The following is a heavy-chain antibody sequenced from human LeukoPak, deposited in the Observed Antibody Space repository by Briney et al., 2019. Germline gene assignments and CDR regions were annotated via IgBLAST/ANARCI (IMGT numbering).Heavy chain of an antibody. CDR3: ARDRGDGYNNFDY. J-gene: IGHJ4*02. Sequence: PSETLSLTCAVYGGSFGGYYWSWIRQPPGKGLEWIGEINHSGSTNYNPSLKSRVTISVDTSKNQFSLKLSSVTAANTAVYYCARDRGDGYNNFDYWGQGTLVTVSS. CDR1: GGSFGGYY. CDR2: INHSGST. V-gene: IGHV4-34*01. D-gene: IGHD5-24*01.